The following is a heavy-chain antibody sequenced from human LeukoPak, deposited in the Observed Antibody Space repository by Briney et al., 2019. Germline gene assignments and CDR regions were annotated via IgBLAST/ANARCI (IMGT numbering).Heavy chain of an antibody. V-gene: IGHV1-46*01. D-gene: IGHD1-26*01. CDR1: GYTFTSYY. CDR2: INPSGGST. CDR3: AKVGSGSFFDY. Sequence: GASVKVSCKASGYTFTSYYMHWVRQAPGQGLEWMGIINPSGGSTSYAQKFQGRVTMTRDTSTSTVYMELSSLRAEDTALYYCAKVGSGSFFDYWGQGTLVTVSS. J-gene: IGHJ4*02.